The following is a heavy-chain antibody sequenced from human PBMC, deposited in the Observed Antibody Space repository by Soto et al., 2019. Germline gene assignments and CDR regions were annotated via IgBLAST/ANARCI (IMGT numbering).Heavy chain of an antibody. CDR2: ISWNSGRI. Sequence: GGSLRLSCAASGFTSDQYVMHWVRQGPGKGLEWVSGISWNSGRIGHADSVKGRFTISRDNAKNSLYLQMNSLRAGDTALYYCAPTGRQQSSYWGQGTLVTVSS. V-gene: IGHV3-9*02. CDR3: APTGRQQSSY. D-gene: IGHD3-10*01. CDR1: GFTSDQYV. J-gene: IGHJ4*02.